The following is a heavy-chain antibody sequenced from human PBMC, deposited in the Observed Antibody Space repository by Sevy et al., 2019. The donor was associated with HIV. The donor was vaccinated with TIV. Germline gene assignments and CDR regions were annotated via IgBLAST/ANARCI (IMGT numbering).Heavy chain of an antibody. CDR2: ISYDGRHK. CDR3: AKDSDIVIVLGATALRQ. V-gene: IGHV3-30*18. Sequence: GGSLRLSCAASGLTFSTYGMHWVRQAPGKGLEWVALISYDGRHKYYADSVKGRFTISRDNSKNTLDLQMNSLRAEDTAVYYCAKDSDIVIVLGATALRQWGQGTLVTVSS. J-gene: IGHJ1*01. CDR1: GLTFSTYG. D-gene: IGHD2-15*01.